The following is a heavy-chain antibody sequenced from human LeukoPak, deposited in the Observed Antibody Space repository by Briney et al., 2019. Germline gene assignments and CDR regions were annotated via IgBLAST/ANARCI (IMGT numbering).Heavy chain of an antibody. J-gene: IGHJ4*02. D-gene: IGHD3-22*01. V-gene: IGHV3-48*04. CDR2: ISSSSSTI. Sequence: GGSLRLSCAASGFTFSSYSMNWVRQAPGKGLEWVSYISSSSSTIYYADSVKGRFTISRDNAKNSLYLQMNSLRAEDTAVYYCARAQMIYDSSGYYGDYWGQGTLVTVSS. CDR3: ARAQMIYDSSGYYGDY. CDR1: GFTFSSYS.